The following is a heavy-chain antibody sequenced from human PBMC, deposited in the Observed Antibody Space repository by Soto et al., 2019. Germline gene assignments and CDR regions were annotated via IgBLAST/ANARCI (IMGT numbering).Heavy chain of an antibody. D-gene: IGHD2-2*01. J-gene: IGHJ5*02. CDR1: GGSISSGGYY. Sequence: QVQLQESGPGLVKPSQTLSLTCTVSGGSISSGGYYWSWIRQHPGKGLEWIGYIYYSGSTYYNPSLKSRVTISVDTTKNQFSLKLSSVTAADTAVYYCARDLGYCISTSCYAGVGWFDPWGQGTLVTVSS. V-gene: IGHV4-31*03. CDR2: IYYSGST. CDR3: ARDLGYCISTSCYAGVGWFDP.